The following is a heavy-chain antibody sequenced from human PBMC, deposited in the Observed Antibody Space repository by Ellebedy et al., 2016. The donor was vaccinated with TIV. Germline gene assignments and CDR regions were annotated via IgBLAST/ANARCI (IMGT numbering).Heavy chain of an antibody. J-gene: IGHJ4*02. D-gene: IGHD3-16*01. Sequence: PGGSLRLSCAASGFTFNSYDMHWVRQAPGKGLEWVALIAYDGSYKYYADSVKGRFTISRDNSKNTLYLQMNSLRAEDTAVYYCAKVLGEEYWGQGTLVTVSS. V-gene: IGHV3-30*18. CDR2: IAYDGSYK. CDR3: AKVLGEEY. CDR1: GFTFNSYD.